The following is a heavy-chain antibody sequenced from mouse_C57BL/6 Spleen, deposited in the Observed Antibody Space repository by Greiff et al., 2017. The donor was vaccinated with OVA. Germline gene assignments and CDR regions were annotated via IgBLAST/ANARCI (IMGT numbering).Heavy chain of an antibody. D-gene: IGHD1-1*01. CDR3: TYGSSLRFAY. Sequence: VQLQQSGAELVRPGASVTLSCKASGYTFTDYEMHWVKQTPVHGLEWIGAIDPETGGTAYNQKFKGKAILTADKSSSTAYMALRSLTSEDSAVDYCTYGSSLRFAYWGQGTLVTVSA. V-gene: IGHV1-15*01. CDR1: GYTFTDYE. J-gene: IGHJ3*01. CDR2: IDPETGGT.